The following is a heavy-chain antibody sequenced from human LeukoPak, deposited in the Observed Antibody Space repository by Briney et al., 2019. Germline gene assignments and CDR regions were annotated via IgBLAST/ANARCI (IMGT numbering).Heavy chain of an antibody. V-gene: IGHV1-8*02. CDR2: MNPNSGNT. Sequence: GASVKVSCKASGYTFTSYDINWVRQATGQGLEWMGWMNPNSGNTGYAQKFQGRVTMTRNTSISTAYMELSSLRSEDTAVYYCARTARIEPVKISYSRGDYMDVWGKGTTVTISS. CDR3: ARTARIEPVKISYSRGDYMDV. CDR1: GYTFTSYD. J-gene: IGHJ6*03. D-gene: IGHD2-2*01.